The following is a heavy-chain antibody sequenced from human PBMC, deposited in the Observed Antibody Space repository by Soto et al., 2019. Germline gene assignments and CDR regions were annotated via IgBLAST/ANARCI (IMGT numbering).Heavy chain of an antibody. CDR3: ARDWTTGGSSSWYVWFDP. J-gene: IGHJ5*02. CDR2: IIPIFGTA. D-gene: IGHD6-13*01. Sequence: ASVKVSGKASGGTFSSYAISWVRQAPGQGLEWMGGIIPIFGTANYAQKFQGRVTITADESTSTAYMELSSLRSEDTAVYYCARDWTTGGSSSWYVWFDPWGQGTLVTVSS. V-gene: IGHV1-69*13. CDR1: GGTFSSYA.